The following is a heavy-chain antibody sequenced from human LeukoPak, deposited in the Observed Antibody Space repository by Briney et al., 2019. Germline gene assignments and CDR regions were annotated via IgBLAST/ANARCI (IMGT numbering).Heavy chain of an antibody. CDR2: MSPNSDNT. Sequence: ASVKVSCKASGYTFTSYDINWVRQATGQGLEWMGWMSPNSDNTGYAQKFQGRVTFTRDTSISTAYMELRSLTSADTAVYYCARDYGGSSGWFDPWGQGTLVTASS. J-gene: IGHJ5*02. CDR3: ARDYGGSSGWFDP. CDR1: GYTFTSYD. D-gene: IGHD4-23*01. V-gene: IGHV1-8*01.